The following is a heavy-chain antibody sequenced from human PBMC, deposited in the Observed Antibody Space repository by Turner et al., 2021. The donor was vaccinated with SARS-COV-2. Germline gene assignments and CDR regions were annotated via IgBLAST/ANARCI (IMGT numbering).Heavy chain of an antibody. CDR2: ISYDGSNK. CDR3: ARGASGSYYSWFDP. V-gene: IGHV3-30-3*01. D-gene: IGHD1-26*01. Sequence: VQLVESGGGVVQPGRSLRLSCAASGFTFSSYALHWIRQSPGKGLEWVAVISYDGSNKYYADSVKGRCTISRYNSKYTLYLQMNSLRAEDTDVYYCARGASGSYYSWFDPWGQGTLVTVSS. CDR1: GFTFSSYA. J-gene: IGHJ5*02.